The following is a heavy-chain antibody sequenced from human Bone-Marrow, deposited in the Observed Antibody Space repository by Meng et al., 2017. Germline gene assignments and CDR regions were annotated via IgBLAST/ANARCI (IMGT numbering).Heavy chain of an antibody. CDR2: IYPGDSDT. CDR3: ARLDWGDGSEYDKDAMDV. CDR1: GYIFLNFW. D-gene: IGHD3-10*01. Sequence: GESLKISCKGSGYIFLNFWIGWVRQMPGKGLEWMGIIYPGDSDTSYSPSFQGQVTMSADKSISTAYLQWSGLKASDSAIYYCARLDWGDGSEYDKDAMDVWGQGTTVTVSS. J-gene: IGHJ6*02. V-gene: IGHV5-51*01.